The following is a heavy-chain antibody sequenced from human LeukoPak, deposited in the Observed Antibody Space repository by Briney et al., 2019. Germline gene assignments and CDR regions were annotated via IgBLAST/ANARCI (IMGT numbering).Heavy chain of an antibody. D-gene: IGHD6-19*01. CDR1: GFTFSNAW. J-gene: IGHJ4*02. V-gene: IGHV3-74*01. CDR2: INGDGSRT. CDR3: ARRHLPVEGTGRDDY. Sequence: PGGSLRLSCAASGFTFSNAWMSWVRQAPGKGLVWVSRINGDGSRTTYADSVKGRFTISRDNAKNTLYLQMNSLRAEDTAVYYCARRHLPVEGTGRDDYWGQGTLVTVSS.